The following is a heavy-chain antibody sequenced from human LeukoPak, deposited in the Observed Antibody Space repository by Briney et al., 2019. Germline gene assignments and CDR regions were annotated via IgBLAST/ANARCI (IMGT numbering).Heavy chain of an antibody. J-gene: IGHJ6*03. CDR3: ARETSGTYCNPLGYMDV. D-gene: IGHD3-10*01. V-gene: IGHV4-4*07. Sequence: SETLSLTCTVSGGSISIYYWNWIRQPAGKGLEWIGRIFTSGITNYNPSLKSRVTMSVDTSKNQLSLNLSSVIAADTAIYYCARETSGTYCNPLGYMDVWGKGTTVTVSS. CDR1: GGSISIYY. CDR2: IFTSGIT.